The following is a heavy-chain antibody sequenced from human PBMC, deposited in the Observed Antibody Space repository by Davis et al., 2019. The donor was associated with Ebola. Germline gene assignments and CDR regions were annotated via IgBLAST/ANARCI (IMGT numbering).Heavy chain of an antibody. CDR2: ISSSGSTI. D-gene: IGHD3-3*01. CDR1: GFTFRSYS. CDR3: AKSGLSFGVVKYHYGMDV. V-gene: IGHV3-48*01. Sequence: GGSLRLSCAASGFTFRSYSMNWVRQAPGKGLEWVSYISSSGSTIYYADSVKGRFTISRDNSKKTLYLQMNSLRAEDTAVDYCAKSGLSFGVVKYHYGMDVWGKGTTVTVSS. J-gene: IGHJ6*04.